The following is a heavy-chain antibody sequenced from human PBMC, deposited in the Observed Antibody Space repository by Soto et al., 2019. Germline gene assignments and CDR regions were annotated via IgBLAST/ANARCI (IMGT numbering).Heavy chain of an antibody. CDR1: GFTFTSSA. Sequence: GSSVKFSCKASGFTFTSSAVQWVRQARGQRLEWIGWIVVGSGNTNYAQKFQERVTITRDMSTSTAYMELSSLRSEDTAVYYCAADQGAYYDFWSGLFPKGLGYYYGMDVWGQGTTVTVSS. J-gene: IGHJ6*02. D-gene: IGHD3-3*01. V-gene: IGHV1-58*01. CDR2: IVVGSGNT. CDR3: AADQGAYYDFWSGLFPKGLGYYYGMDV.